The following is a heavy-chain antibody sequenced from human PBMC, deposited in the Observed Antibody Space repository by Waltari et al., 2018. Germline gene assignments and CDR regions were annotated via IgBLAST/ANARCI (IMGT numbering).Heavy chain of an antibody. CDR1: GYTFTDYI. Sequence: QVQLVQSGPEVKKPGASVKVSCKASGYTFTDYIITWVRQAPGQGLEWMGWISDYDVNINDARKVQDRVTMTTDTSATTAYMELRSLRSDDAAVYYCARRRRIAVTDSEAFYFDYWGQGTLVTVSS. CDR2: ISDYDVNI. V-gene: IGHV1-18*04. CDR3: ARRRRIAVTDSEAFYFDY. J-gene: IGHJ4*02. D-gene: IGHD6-19*01.